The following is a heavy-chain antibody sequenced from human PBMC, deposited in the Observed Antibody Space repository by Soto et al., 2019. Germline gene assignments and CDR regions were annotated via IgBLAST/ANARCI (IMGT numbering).Heavy chain of an antibody. CDR3: ATVWFGESQH. Sequence: QLQLQESGPGLVKPSETLSLTCTVSGGSISSSSYYWGWIRQPPGKGLEWIGSIYYSGSTYYNPSLQSRVTISVDTSKTPFSLKLSSVTAADTAVYSCATVWFGESQHWGQGTLVTVSS. CDR1: GGSISSSSYY. D-gene: IGHD3-10*01. J-gene: IGHJ1*01. V-gene: IGHV4-39*01. CDR2: IYYSGST.